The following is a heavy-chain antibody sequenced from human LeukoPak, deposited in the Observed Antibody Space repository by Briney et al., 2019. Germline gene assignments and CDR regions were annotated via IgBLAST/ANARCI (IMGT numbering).Heavy chain of an antibody. D-gene: IGHD2-15*01. CDR1: GGSISSYY. Sequence: SETLSLTCTVSGGSISSYYWSWIRQPPGKGLEWIGYIYYSGSTNYNPSLKSRVTISVDRSKNQFFLKLSSVTAADTAVYYCSREVVAPFVWFDPWGQGTLVTVSS. J-gene: IGHJ5*02. CDR3: SREVVAPFVWFDP. V-gene: IGHV4-59*12. CDR2: IYYSGST.